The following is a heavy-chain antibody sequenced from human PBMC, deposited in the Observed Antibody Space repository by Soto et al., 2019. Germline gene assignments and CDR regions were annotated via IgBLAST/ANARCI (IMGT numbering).Heavy chain of an antibody. Sequence: QSGGSLRLSCAASGFTFSSYGMHWVRQAPGKGLEWVAVISYDGSNKYYADSVKGRFTISRDNSKNTLYLQMNSLRAEDTAVYYCAKDQVYYDSSGYFGHWGQGTLVTVSS. J-gene: IGHJ4*02. CDR2: ISYDGSNK. V-gene: IGHV3-30*18. D-gene: IGHD3-22*01. CDR3: AKDQVYYDSSGYFGH. CDR1: GFTFSSYG.